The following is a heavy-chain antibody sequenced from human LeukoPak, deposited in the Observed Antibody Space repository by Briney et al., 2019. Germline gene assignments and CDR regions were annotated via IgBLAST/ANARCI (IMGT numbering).Heavy chain of an antibody. V-gene: IGHV1-46*01. CDR2: INPSGGST. CDR3: GRATYTSIWFHDAFDI. Sequence: ASVKVSCKASGYTFTSYYMHWVRQAPGQGLEWMGIINPSGGSTSYAQKFQGRVTMTRDTSISTAYMELSMLTSDDTAVYYCGRATYTSIWFHDAFDIWGQGTMVTVSS. J-gene: IGHJ3*02. D-gene: IGHD6-13*01. CDR1: GYTFTSYY.